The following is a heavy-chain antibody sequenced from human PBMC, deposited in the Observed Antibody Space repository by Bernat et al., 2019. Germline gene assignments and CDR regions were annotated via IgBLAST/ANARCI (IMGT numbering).Heavy chain of an antibody. V-gene: IGHV3-30*10. J-gene: IGHJ3*02. Sequence: QVRLVESGGGVVQPGGSLRLSCGASGFTFSNSMMHWVRQAPGKGLDWVALISKDGSQKSYTDSVKDRFFVSRDNSKTTLYLQLNGLGPEDTAVYYCARVPPSWGYAFEIWGQGTMVTVSS. CDR1: GFTFSNSM. CDR3: ARVPPSWGYAFEI. CDR2: ISKDGSQK. D-gene: IGHD7-27*01.